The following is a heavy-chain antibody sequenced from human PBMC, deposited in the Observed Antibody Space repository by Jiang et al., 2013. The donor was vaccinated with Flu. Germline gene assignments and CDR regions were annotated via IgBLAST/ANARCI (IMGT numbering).Heavy chain of an antibody. CDR1: GYTFTSYV. Sequence: SGAEVKKPGASVKVSCKASGYTFTSYVMQWVRQAPGQRLEWMGWINADNGNTRYSQKFQGRVTITRDTSASTAYMELSSLRHEDTAVYYCVRRGGLVVPPNLNYYAMDVWGQGTTVTVSS. CDR2: INADNGNT. CDR3: VRRGGLVVPPNLNYYAMDV. D-gene: IGHD4-23*01. J-gene: IGHJ6*02. V-gene: IGHV1-3*01.